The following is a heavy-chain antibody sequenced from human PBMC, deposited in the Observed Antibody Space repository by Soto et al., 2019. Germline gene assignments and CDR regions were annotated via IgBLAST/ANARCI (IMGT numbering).Heavy chain of an antibody. V-gene: IGHV1-18*01. J-gene: IGHJ4*02. CDR3: ARVWGSPGGPFDY. D-gene: IGHD1-26*01. CDR1: VYTFASYG. Sequence: QVQLVQSGVEVKKPGASVKVSCKASVYTFASYGISWVRQAPGQGLEWMGGISDCTGNTNSAQKLQDRVTTTKETSTSTVYMELSSLRSDATAVYYCARVWGSPGGPFDYWGQGTLVTVSS. CDR2: ISDCTGNT.